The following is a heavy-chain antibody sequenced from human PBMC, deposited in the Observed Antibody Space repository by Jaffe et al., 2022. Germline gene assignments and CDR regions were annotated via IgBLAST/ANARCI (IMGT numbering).Heavy chain of an antibody. D-gene: IGHD3-9*01. CDR2: IDWTDNK. V-gene: IGHV2-70*01. CDR3: ARIPGYEILGGHYYYMDV. Sequence: QVTLRESGPALVNPTQTLTLTCTFSGFSLTTSGMCVSWIRQPPGKALEWLALIDWTDNKHYSTSLKTRLTISKDTSKNQVVLTMTNMDPLDTATYYCARIPGYEILGGHYYYMDVWGKGSTVTVSS. CDR1: GFSLTTSGMC. J-gene: IGHJ6*03.